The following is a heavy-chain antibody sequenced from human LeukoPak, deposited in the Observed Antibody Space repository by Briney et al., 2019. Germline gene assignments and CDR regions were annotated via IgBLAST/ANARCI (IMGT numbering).Heavy chain of an antibody. CDR1: GFTFSSYA. J-gene: IGHJ4*02. D-gene: IGHD3-3*01. CDR3: ARDNYDFWSGYTGY. V-gene: IGHV3-30-3*01. CDR2: ISYDGSNK. Sequence: PGGSLRLSCAASGFTFSSYAMHWVRQAPGKGLEWVAVISYDGSNKYHADSVKGRFTISRDNSKNTLYLQMNSLRAEDTAVYYCARDNYDFWSGYTGYWGQGTLVTVSS.